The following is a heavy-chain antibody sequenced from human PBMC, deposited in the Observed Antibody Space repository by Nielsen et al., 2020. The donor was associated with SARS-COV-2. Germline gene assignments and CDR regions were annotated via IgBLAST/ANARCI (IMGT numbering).Heavy chain of an antibody. V-gene: IGHV3-30-3*01. D-gene: IGHD1-20*01. CDR3: ARGITGTTGAFDI. CDR1: GFTFSSYA. Sequence: SLKISCAASGFTFSSYAMHWVRQAPGKGLEWVAVISYDGSNKYYADSVKGRFTISRDNSKNTLYLQMNSLRAEDTAVYYCARGITGTTGAFDIWGQGTMVTVSS. J-gene: IGHJ3*02. CDR2: ISYDGSNK.